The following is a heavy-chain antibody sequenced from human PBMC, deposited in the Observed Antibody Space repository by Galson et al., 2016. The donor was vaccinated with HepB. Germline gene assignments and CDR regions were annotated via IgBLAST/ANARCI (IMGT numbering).Heavy chain of an antibody. CDR2: IYPDDSDT. CDR1: GYNFINSW. D-gene: IGHD3-3*01. Sequence: QSGAEVKKPGESLKISCEGSGYNFINSWIAWVRQMPGKGLEWMGIIYPDDSDTLYNPSFRGQVIISVDKSLSTAYLQWTSLKASDTAMYYCARARRFSATYYFDYWAQGTLVTVS. CDR3: ARARRFSATYYFDY. V-gene: IGHV5-51*01. J-gene: IGHJ4*02.